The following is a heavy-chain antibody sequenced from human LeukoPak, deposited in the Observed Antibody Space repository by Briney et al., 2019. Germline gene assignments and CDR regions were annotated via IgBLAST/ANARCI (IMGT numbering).Heavy chain of an antibody. V-gene: IGHV1-69*04. CDR3: AKGATVGKEALDI. CDR1: GGIFSNQA. CDR2: IIPMIGTA. D-gene: IGHD1-14*01. J-gene: IGHJ3*02. Sequence: ASVKVSCKASGGIFSNQAVTWVRQAPGQGLQWMGRIIPMIGTAKYAQKFQGRVTFTADTSTNTAYMELSSLTSEDTALYFCAKGATVGKEALDIWGQGSLVTVSS.